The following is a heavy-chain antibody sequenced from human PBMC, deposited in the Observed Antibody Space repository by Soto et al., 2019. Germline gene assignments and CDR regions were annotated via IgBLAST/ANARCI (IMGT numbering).Heavy chain of an antibody. V-gene: IGHV1-18*01. CDR3: ARDGRVDTAMVPYYYYYYGMDV. J-gene: IGHJ6*02. D-gene: IGHD5-18*01. CDR2: ISAYNGNT. Sequence: ASVKVSCKASGYTFTSYGISWVRQAPGQGLEWKGWISAYNGNTNYAQKLQGRVTMTTDTSTSTAYMELRSLRSDDTAVYYCARDGRVDTAMVPYYYYYYGMDVWGQGTTVTVSS. CDR1: GYTFTSYG.